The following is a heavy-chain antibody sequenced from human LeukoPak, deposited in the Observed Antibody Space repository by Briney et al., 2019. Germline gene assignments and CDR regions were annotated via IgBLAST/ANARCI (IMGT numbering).Heavy chain of an antibody. Sequence: GGSLRLSCAASGFTFSTYSMNWVRQAPGKGLEWVSYISSSTTYIYYADSVKGRFTISRDNAKNSLYLQMNSLRAEDTSVYCCARDRGYCSGGSCYSNAFDIWGQGTMVTVSS. D-gene: IGHD2-15*01. CDR2: ISSSTTYI. CDR3: ARDRGYCSGGSCYSNAFDI. CDR1: GFTFSTYS. J-gene: IGHJ3*02. V-gene: IGHV3-21*01.